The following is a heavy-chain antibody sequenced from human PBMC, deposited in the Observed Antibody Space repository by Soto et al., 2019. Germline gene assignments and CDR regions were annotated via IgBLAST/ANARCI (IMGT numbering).Heavy chain of an antibody. Sequence: EVHLVVSGGLVVRPGGSLRLSCAASGFTFEDYTMHWVRQAPGKGLEWVSLITWDAGSTFYSDSVKGRFTISRDNSKNSLVLQMNSLRSADSALYYCVKEKNRIFDYWGQGTLVTVSS. CDR3: VKEKNRIFDY. J-gene: IGHJ4*02. V-gene: IGHV3-43*01. CDR1: GFTFEDYT. CDR2: ITWDAGST. D-gene: IGHD3-10*01.